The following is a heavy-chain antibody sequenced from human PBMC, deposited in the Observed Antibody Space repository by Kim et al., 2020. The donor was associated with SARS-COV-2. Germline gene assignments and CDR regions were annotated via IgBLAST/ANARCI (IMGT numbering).Heavy chain of an antibody. CDR2: INPSGGST. CDR3: ARGALIIVVVPAAIKGAFDI. J-gene: IGHJ3*02. D-gene: IGHD2-2*02. CDR1: GYTFTSYY. V-gene: IGHV1-46*01. Sequence: ASVKVSCKASGYTFTSYYMHWVRQAPGQGLEWMGIINPSGGSTSYAQKFQGRVTMTRDTSTSTVYMELSSLRSEDTAVYYCARGALIIVVVPAAIKGAFDIWGQGTMVTVSS.